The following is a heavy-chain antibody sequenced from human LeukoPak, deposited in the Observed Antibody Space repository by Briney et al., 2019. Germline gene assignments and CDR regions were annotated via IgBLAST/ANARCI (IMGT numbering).Heavy chain of an antibody. CDR3: AKALRYCSSISCGRYYYYGMDV. CDR1: GFTFSSYG. V-gene: IGHV3-30*18. Sequence: GGSLRLSCAASGFTFSSYGMHWVRQAPGKGLEWVAVISYDGSNKYYADSVKGRFTISRDNSKNTLYLQMNSLRAEDTAVYYCAKALRYCSSISCGRYYYYGMDVWGQGTTVTVSS. CDR2: ISYDGSNK. D-gene: IGHD2-2*01. J-gene: IGHJ6*02.